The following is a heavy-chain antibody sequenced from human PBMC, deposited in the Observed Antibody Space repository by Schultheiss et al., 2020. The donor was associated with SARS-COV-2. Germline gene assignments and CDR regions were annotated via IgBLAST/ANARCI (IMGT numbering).Heavy chain of an antibody. CDR3: ARDRRLYYGSGSNGMDV. CDR2: ISYDGSNK. CDR1: GFTVSSNY. Sequence: GGSLRLSCAASGFTVSSNYMSWVRQAPGKGLEWVAVISYDGSNKYYGDSVKGRFTISRDNSKNSLYLQMNSLRAEDTAVYYCARDRRLYYGSGSNGMDVWGQGTTVTVSS. V-gene: IGHV3-30*03. J-gene: IGHJ6*02. D-gene: IGHD3-10*01.